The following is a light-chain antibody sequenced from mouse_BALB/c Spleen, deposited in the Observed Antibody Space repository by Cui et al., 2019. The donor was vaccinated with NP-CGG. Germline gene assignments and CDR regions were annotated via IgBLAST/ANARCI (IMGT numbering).Light chain of an antibody. Sequence: QAVVTQDSALTTSPGETVTLTCRSSTRAVTTTNYANWVQEKPDHLFTGLIGGTENRAPGVPARFSGSLIGDKAALTITGAQTEDEAIYFCALWYSNHWVFGGGTKLTVL. CDR1: TRAVTTTNY. CDR3: ALWYSNHWV. J-gene: IGLJ1*01. V-gene: IGLV1*01. CDR2: GTE.